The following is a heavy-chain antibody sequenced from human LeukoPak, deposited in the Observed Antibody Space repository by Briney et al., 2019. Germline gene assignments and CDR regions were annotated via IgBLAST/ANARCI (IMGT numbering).Heavy chain of an antibody. J-gene: IGHJ4*02. CDR3: ARGRNWDKYEFDY. CDR2: INSDGSIT. Sequence: PPGGSLRLSCAASGFTFTTYWMHWVRQAPGKGLVWVSHINSDGSITSYADSVKGRFTISRDNAKNSLYLQMNSLRAEDTAVYYCARGRNWDKYEFDYWGQGTLVTVSS. CDR1: GFTFTTYW. D-gene: IGHD7-27*01. V-gene: IGHV3-74*01.